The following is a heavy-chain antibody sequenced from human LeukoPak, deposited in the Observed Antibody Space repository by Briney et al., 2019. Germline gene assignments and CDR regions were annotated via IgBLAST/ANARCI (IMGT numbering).Heavy chain of an antibody. J-gene: IGHJ4*02. CDR1: GGSFSGYY. Sequence: PSETLSLTCAVYGGSFSGYYWSWIRQPPGKGLEWIGEINHSGSTNYNPSLKSRVTISVDTSKNQFSLKLSSVTAADTAVYYCARDRLLWFGEFDYWGQGTLVTVSS. CDR2: INHSGST. D-gene: IGHD3-10*01. CDR3: ARDRLLWFGEFDY. V-gene: IGHV4-34*01.